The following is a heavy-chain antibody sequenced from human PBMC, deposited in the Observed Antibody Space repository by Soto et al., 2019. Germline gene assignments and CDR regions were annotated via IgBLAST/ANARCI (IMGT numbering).Heavy chain of an antibody. CDR1: GFTFSSYG. CDR3: AKDPHIAAAALDY. V-gene: IGHV3-30*18. D-gene: IGHD6-13*01. Sequence: GGSLRLSCAASGFTFSSYGMHWVRQAPGKGLEWVAFISYDVSINYYADSVKCRFTFSRDNSKNTLYLQMNSLRSEDTAVYYCAKDPHIAAAALDYWGQGTLVTVSS. J-gene: IGHJ4*02. CDR2: ISYDVSIN.